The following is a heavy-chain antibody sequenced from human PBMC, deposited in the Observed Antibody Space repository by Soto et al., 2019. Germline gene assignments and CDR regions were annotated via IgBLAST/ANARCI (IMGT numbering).Heavy chain of an antibody. CDR3: ARDYGDYPPAEYYYYGMDV. J-gene: IGHJ6*02. CDR2: ISGSGGTK. V-gene: IGHV3-48*01. CDR1: GFTFGSYA. Sequence: GSLRLSCAASGFTFGSYAIHWVRQAPGKGLEWVSAISGSGGTKYYADSVKGRFTISGDNAKNSLYLQMNSLRGEDTAVYYCARDYGDYPPAEYYYYGMDVWGQGTTVTVSS. D-gene: IGHD4-17*01.